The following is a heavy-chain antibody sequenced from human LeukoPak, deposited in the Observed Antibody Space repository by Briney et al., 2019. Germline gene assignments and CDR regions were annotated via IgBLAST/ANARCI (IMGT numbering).Heavy chain of an antibody. CDR3: ARDMPEVAAIDY. Sequence: ASVKVSCKASEYTFTSYYMHWVRQAPGQGLEWMGIINPSGGSTSYAQKFQGRVTMTRDTSTSTVYMELSSLRSEDTAVYYCARDMPEVAAIDYWGQGTLVTVSS. V-gene: IGHV1-46*01. J-gene: IGHJ4*02. D-gene: IGHD6-19*01. CDR1: EYTFTSYY. CDR2: INPSGGST.